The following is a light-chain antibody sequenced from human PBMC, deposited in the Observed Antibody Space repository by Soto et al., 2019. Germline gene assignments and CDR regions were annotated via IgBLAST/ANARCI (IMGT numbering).Light chain of an antibody. CDR2: GAS. CDR3: QQYGSSPYT. CDR1: QSINSRY. Sequence: EIVLTQSPGTLSLSPGERATLSCRASQSINSRYLAWYQQKPGQAPRLLIYGASSRATGIPDRFSGSGSGTDFTLTISRLEPEDFALYYCQQYGSSPYTFGQGTKLEIK. V-gene: IGKV3-20*01. J-gene: IGKJ2*01.